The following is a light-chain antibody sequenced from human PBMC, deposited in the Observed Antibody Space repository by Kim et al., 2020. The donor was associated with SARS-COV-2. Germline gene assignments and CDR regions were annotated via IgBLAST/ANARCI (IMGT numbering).Light chain of an antibody. V-gene: IGKV3-20*01. J-gene: IGKJ2*03. CDR3: QQYGSSPQYS. CDR1: QSVSSSY. CDR2: GAS. Sequence: EIVLTQSPGTLSLSPGERATLSCRASQSVSSSYLAWYQQKPGQAPRLLIYGASSRATGIPDRFSGSGSGTDFTLTISGLEPEDFAVYYCQQYGSSPQYSFGQGTKLEI.